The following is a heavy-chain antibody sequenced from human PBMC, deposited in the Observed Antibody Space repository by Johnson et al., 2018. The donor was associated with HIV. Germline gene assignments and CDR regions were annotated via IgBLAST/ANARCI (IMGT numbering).Heavy chain of an antibody. D-gene: IGHD6-19*01. CDR2: IRYDGRNK. Sequence: VQLVESGGGVVQPGRSLRLSCAASGFTFSSYGMHWVRQAPGKGLEWVAFIRYDGRNKYYADSVKGRFTISRDNSKNTLYLQMNSLRAEDTAVYYCAKELGIPSGWYRGAFDIWGQGTMVTVSS. J-gene: IGHJ3*02. V-gene: IGHV3-30*02. CDR3: AKELGIPSGWYRGAFDI. CDR1: GFTFSSYG.